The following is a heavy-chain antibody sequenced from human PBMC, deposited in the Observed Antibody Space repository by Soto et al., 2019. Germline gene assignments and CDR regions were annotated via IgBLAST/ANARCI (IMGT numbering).Heavy chain of an antibody. J-gene: IGHJ3*02. V-gene: IGHV3-33*01. CDR2: IWYDGSNK. Sequence: GGSLILSCAASGFTFSSYGMHWVRQAPGKGLEWVAVIWYDGSNKYYADSVKGRFTISRDNSKNTLYLQMNSLRAEDTAVYYCARGNSSGWYGEHAVDIWGKGTMVTVSS. D-gene: IGHD6-19*01. CDR3: ARGNSSGWYGEHAVDI. CDR1: GFTFSSYG.